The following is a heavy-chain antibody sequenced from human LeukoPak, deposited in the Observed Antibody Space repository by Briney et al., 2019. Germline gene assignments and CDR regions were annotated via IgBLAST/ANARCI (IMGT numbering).Heavy chain of an antibody. CDR3: ATKQWLAPPPDS. Sequence: PGGSLRLSCAASGFTFSKYWMLWVRQAPGRGLESVSRINTDGTVTTYADSVKGPFTVSRDNADNTMLLQMNSVKDEDTAVYYCATKQWLAPPPDSWGQGTPVTVSS. D-gene: IGHD6-19*01. CDR1: GFTFSKYW. J-gene: IGHJ4*02. CDR2: INTDGTVT. V-gene: IGHV3-74*01.